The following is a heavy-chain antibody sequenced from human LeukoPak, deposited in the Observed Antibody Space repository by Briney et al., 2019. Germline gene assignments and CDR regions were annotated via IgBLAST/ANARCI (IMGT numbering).Heavy chain of an antibody. D-gene: IGHD4-17*01. CDR2: INPNSGGT. J-gene: IGHJ4*02. V-gene: IGHV1-2*04. CDR3: ARAQVPYGDLDY. CDR1: GYTFTGYY. Sequence: ASVKVSCKASGYTFTGYYMHWVRQAPGQGLEWMGWINPNSGGTNYAQKFQGWVTMARDTSISTAYMELSRLRSDDTAVYYCARAQVPYGDLDYWGQGTLVTVSS.